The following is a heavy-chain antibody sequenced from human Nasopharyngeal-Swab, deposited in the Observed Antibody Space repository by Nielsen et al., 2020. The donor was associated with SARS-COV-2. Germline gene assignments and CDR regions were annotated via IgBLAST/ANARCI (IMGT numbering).Heavy chain of an antibody. CDR1: GFTFSGYA. CDR3: ARAGASSSGRYYMDV. Sequence: GGSLRLSCAASGFTFSGYAMHWVRQPPGKGLEWVALISFDGTTRDYADSVKGLFTISRDNAKNSLSLQMNSLRAEDTAVYFCARAGASSSGRYYMDVWGKGTSVTVSS. CDR2: ISFDGTTR. D-gene: IGHD3-10*01. V-gene: IGHV3-30*04. J-gene: IGHJ6*03.